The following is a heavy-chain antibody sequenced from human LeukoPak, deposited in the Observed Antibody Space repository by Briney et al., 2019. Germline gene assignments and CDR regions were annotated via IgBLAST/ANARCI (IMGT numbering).Heavy chain of an antibody. J-gene: IGHJ4*02. CDR2: ISGNDGDT. V-gene: IGHV1-18*01. CDR1: GYPFTTYV. D-gene: IGHD3-3*01. Sequence: GASVKVACKASGYPFTTYVLSWVRQAPGQGLEWMGQISGNDGDTTYAQKFQGRVTMTTDTGTTTAYMELTSLTSDDTAVYYCARDVPDFWSGFDHWGQGTLVTVSP. CDR3: ARDVPDFWSGFDH.